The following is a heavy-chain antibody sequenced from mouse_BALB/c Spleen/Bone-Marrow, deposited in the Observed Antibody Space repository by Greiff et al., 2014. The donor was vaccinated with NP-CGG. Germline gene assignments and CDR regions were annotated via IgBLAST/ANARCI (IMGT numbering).Heavy chain of an antibody. V-gene: IGHV1-80*01. Sequence: VMLVESGAELVRPGSSVKISCKASGYAFSSYWMNWVKQRPGQGLEWIGQIYPGDGDTNYNGKFKGEATLTADKSSSTAYMQLSSLTSEDSAVYFCARVRNWADYWGQGTTLTVSS. CDR1: GYAFSSYW. D-gene: IGHD4-1*01. CDR2: IYPGDGDT. J-gene: IGHJ2*01. CDR3: ARVRNWADY.